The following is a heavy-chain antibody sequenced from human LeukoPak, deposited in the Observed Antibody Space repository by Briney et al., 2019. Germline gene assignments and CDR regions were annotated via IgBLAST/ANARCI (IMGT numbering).Heavy chain of an antibody. D-gene: IGHD6-19*01. CDR2: ISDSGGST. CDR3: AKDLSRAVAADWFDP. CDR1: GFTFSNYD. J-gene: IGHJ5*02. V-gene: IGHV3-23*01. Sequence: GGSLRLSCAASGFTFSNYDMSWVRQAPGKGLEWVSSISDSGGSTYYADSVKGRFTISRDNSKNTLYLQMTNLRAAGTAVYYCAKDLSRAVAADWFDPWDQGSLVTVSS.